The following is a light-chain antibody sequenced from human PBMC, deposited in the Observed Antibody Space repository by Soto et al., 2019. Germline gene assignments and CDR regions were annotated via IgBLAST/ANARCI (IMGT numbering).Light chain of an antibody. CDR1: QSVTNNY. V-gene: IGKV3-20*01. Sequence: ENVLTQSPGTLSLSPGERATLSCRASQSVTNNYLAWYQQKPGQAPRLLIYGASSRATGIPDRFSGSGSATAFTLTISRVEPEDFAMYYCQQYVAPPPYTFGQGTRLEIK. CDR3: QQYVAPPPYT. CDR2: GAS. J-gene: IGKJ2*01.